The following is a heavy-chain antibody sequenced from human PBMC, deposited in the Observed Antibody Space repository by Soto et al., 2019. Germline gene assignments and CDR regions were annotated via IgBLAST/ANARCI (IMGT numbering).Heavy chain of an antibody. Sequence: SETLSLTCAVSGGSISGSYYYWGWLRQSPGKGPEWIGSVFYTGFTSYNPSLESRVSVSVDTSKNQFSLKVSGVSAADTAVYYCASYYGSGSYYNWFDPWGQGTLVTVSS. D-gene: IGHD3-10*01. CDR3: ASYYGSGSYYNWFDP. CDR2: VFYTGFT. J-gene: IGHJ5*02. V-gene: IGHV4-39*01. CDR1: GGSISGSYYY.